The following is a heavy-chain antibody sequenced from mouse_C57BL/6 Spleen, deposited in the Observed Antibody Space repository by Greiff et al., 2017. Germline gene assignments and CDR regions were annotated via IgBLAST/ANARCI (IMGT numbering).Heavy chain of an antibody. CDR2: IDPEDGDT. CDR1: GFNIKDYY. J-gene: IGHJ1*03. Sequence: VQLQQSGAELVRPGASVKLSCTASGFNIKDYYMHWVKQRPEQGLEWIGRIDPEDGDTEYAPKFQGKATMTADTSSKTAYLQLSSLTSEDSAVYYCTCYYYGSSYWYFDVWGTGTTVTVSS. D-gene: IGHD1-1*01. CDR3: TCYYYGSSYWYFDV. V-gene: IGHV14-1*01.